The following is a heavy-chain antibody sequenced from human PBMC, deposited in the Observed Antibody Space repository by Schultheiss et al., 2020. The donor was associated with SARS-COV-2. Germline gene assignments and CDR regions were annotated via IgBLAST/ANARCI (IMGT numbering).Heavy chain of an antibody. J-gene: IGHJ4*02. V-gene: IGHV4-59*12. CDR1: GGSISSYY. CDR3: ARLRGSYIQLDY. CDR2: IYYNGST. D-gene: IGHD1-26*01. Sequence: SETLSLTCTVSGGSISSYYWSWIRQPPGKGLEWIGYIYYNGSTYYNPSLKSRVTISVDTSKNQFSLKLSSVTAADTAVYYCARLRGSYIQLDYWGQGTLVTVSS.